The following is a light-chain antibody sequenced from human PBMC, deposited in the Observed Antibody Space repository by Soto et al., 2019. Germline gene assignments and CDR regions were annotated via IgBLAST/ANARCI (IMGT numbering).Light chain of an antibody. J-gene: IGKJ3*01. CDR2: RAS. V-gene: IGKV1-27*01. Sequence: IQMTQSPSSLSASVGDTVTITCRASQGISDYLAWYQQKPGKVPKLLIYRASTLHSGAPSRFSGSGSGTGFTLTISSLQPEDVGTYYCQGYNNAPVTFGPGTKVDLK. CDR1: QGISDY. CDR3: QGYNNAPVT.